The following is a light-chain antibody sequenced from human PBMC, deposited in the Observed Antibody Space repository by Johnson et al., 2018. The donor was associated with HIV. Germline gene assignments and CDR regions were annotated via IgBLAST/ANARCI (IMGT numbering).Light chain of an antibody. V-gene: IGLV1-51*01. CDR1: SSNIGNNY. CDR3: GTWDTSLSAGKV. Sequence: QAVLTQPPSVSAAPGQKVTISCSGSSSNIGNNYVSWYQQLPGTAPKLLISDNNKRPSGIPDRFSGSKSGTSATLVISGLQTGDEADYYCGTWDTSLSAGKVFGTGTKVTVL. J-gene: IGLJ1*01. CDR2: DNN.